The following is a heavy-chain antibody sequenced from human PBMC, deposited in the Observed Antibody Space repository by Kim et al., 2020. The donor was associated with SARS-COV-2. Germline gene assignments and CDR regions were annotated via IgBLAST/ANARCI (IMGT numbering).Heavy chain of an antibody. D-gene: IGHD1-20*01. Sequence: ASVKVSCKASGYTFTGYYMHWVRQAPGQGLEWMGWINPNSGGTNYAQKFQGRVTMTRDTSISTAYMELSRLRSDDTAVYYCARDWGGAVTGTAYFDLWGRGTLVTVSS. V-gene: IGHV1-2*02. CDR3: ARDWGGAVTGTAYFDL. J-gene: IGHJ2*01. CDR1: GYTFTGYY. CDR2: INPNSGGT.